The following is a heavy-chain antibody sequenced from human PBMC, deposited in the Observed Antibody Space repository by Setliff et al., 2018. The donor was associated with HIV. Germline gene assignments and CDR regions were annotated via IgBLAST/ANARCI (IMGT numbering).Heavy chain of an antibody. CDR3: ARLVGDCSGDTCYGSDRVLNY. D-gene: IGHD2-15*01. V-gene: IGHV3-23*01. J-gene: IGHJ4*02. CDR2: ISGSGGVS. Sequence: LRLSCVASGFSFNSYAMTWVRQAPGKGLEWVAAISGSGGVSHFAASVKGRFTMSRDNSKNTVFLHMNSLTGEDTAIYYCARLVGDCSGDTCYGSDRVLNYWGQGTLVTVSS. CDR1: GFSFNSYA.